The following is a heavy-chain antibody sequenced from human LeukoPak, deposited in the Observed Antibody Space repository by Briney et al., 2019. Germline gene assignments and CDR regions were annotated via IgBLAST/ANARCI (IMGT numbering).Heavy chain of an antibody. V-gene: IGHV3-30*14. CDR1: GFTFSSYA. Sequence: GGSLRLSCAASGFTFSSYALHWVRQAPGKGLEWVAVISYDGSNKYYADSVKGRFTISRDNSKNTLYLQMGSLRAEDMAVYYCARDPTGSGDFDYWGQGTLVTVSS. CDR2: ISYDGSNK. D-gene: IGHD3-10*01. J-gene: IGHJ4*02. CDR3: ARDPTGSGDFDY.